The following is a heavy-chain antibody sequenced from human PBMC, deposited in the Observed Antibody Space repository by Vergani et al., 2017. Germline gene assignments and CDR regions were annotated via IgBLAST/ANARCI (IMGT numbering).Heavy chain of an antibody. V-gene: IGHV4-59*01. CDR2: IYYSGST. CDR1: GGSISSYY. Sequence: QVQLQESGPGLVKPSETLSLTCTVSGGSISSYYWSWIRQPPGKGLEWIGYIYYSGSTNYNPSLKSRVTISVDTSKNQFSLKLSSVTAADTDVYYCARDRAPYYGMDVWGQGTTVTVSS. CDR3: ARDRAPYYGMDV. D-gene: IGHD3-10*01. J-gene: IGHJ6*02.